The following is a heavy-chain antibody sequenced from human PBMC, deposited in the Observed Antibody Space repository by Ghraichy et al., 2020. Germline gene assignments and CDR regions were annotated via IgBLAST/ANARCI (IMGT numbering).Heavy chain of an antibody. V-gene: IGHV1-24*01. D-gene: IGHD2-8*01. CDR1: GYTLTELS. CDR2: FDPEDGET. J-gene: IGHJ6*02. CDR3: ATPSMRINYYGMDV. Sequence: ASVKVSCKVSGYTLTELSMHWVRQAPGKGLEWMGGFDPEDGETIYAQKFQGRVTRNEDTSTDTAYMELSSLRSEDTAVYYCATPSMRINYYGMDVWGQGTTVTVSS.